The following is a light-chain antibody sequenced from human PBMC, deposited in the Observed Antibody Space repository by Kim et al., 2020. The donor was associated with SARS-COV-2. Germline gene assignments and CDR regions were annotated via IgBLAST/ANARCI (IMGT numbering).Light chain of an antibody. CDR1: KLGDKY. V-gene: IGLV3-1*01. J-gene: IGLJ2*01. Sequence: SYELTQPPSVSVSPGQTASITCSGDKLGDKYACWYQQKPGQSPVLVIYQDTKRPSGIHERFSGSNSGNTATLTISGTQAMDEADYYCQAWDSRTYVVFGGGTQLTVL. CDR3: QAWDSRTYVV. CDR2: QDT.